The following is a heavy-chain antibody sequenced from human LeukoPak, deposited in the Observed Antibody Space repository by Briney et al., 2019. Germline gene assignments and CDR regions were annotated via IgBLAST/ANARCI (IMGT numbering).Heavy chain of an antibody. J-gene: IGHJ4*02. CDR3: ARDVPDYVWGSYLPYYFDY. D-gene: IGHD3-16*02. V-gene: IGHV3-23*01. CDR1: GFTFNIYA. Sequence: GGSLRLSCAASGFTFNIYAMSWVRQAPEKGLEWVSAISETSRETYYADPVKGRFTISRDNAKNSLYLQMNSLRAEDTAVYYCARDVPDYVWGSYLPYYFDYWGQGTLVTVSS. CDR2: ISETSRET.